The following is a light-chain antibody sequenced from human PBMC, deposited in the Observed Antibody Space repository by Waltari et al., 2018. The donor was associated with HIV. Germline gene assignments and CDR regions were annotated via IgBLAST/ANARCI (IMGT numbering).Light chain of an antibody. V-gene: IGLV1-47*01. CDR2: MNN. Sequence: QSVLTQPPSASGTPGQSVTISCSGSGSNIGSNSVYWYQHLPGTTPKLLIYMNNQRPSGVPGRFSGSKSGTSASLASSGLRSGDEADYYCAAWDDSLSGPVFGGGTKVTVL. CDR1: GSNIGSNS. CDR3: AAWDDSLSGPV. J-gene: IGLJ3*02.